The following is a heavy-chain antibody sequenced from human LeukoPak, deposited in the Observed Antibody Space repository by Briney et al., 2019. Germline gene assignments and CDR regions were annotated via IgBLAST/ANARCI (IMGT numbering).Heavy chain of an antibody. V-gene: IGHV1-46*01. CDR3: ARDAPSETTMVSAFDI. J-gene: IGHJ3*02. Sequence: ASVKVSCKASGYTFTSYYMHWVRQAPGQGLEWMGLINPSGTNTNYAQKFQGGVTITADESTSTAYMELSSLRSEDTAVYYCARDAPSETTMVSAFDIWGQGTVVTVSS. D-gene: IGHD5-18*01. CDR1: GYTFTSYY. CDR2: INPSGTNT.